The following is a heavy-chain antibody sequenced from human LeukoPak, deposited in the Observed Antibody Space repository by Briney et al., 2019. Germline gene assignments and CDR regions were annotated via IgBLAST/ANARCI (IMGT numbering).Heavy chain of an antibody. CDR1: GFTFSSYA. CDR3: AKDGVATGLTHFDY. Sequence: GGSLRLSCAASGFTFSSYAMSWVRQAPGKGLEWVSVINNGGATDYADSVKGRFTISRDNSKNTLYLQMSSLRAEDTALYYCAKDGVATGLTHFDYWGQGTLVTVSS. J-gene: IGHJ4*02. D-gene: IGHD5-12*01. V-gene: IGHV3-23*01. CDR2: INNGGAT.